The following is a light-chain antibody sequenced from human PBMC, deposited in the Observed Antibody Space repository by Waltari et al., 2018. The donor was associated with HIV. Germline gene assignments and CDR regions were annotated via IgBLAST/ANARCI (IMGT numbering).Light chain of an antibody. CDR2: GNS. J-gene: IGLJ1*01. CDR1: SSNIGAGYD. V-gene: IGLV1-40*01. CDR3: QSYDSSLSGPRV. Sequence: QSVLTQPPSVSGAPVQRVTIFCTGSSSNIGAGYDVHWYQQLPGTAPKLLIYGNSNRPAGVPDRFSGSKSGTSASLAITGLQAEDEAYYYCQSYDSSLSGPRVFGTGTKVTVL.